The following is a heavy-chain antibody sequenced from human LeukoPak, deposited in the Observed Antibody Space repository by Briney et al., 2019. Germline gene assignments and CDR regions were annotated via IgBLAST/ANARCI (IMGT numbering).Heavy chain of an antibody. D-gene: IGHD3-10*01. CDR2: IWYDGSNK. CDR3: ARNLDYYGSGSYSQPDY. J-gene: IGHJ4*02. Sequence: GRSLRLSCAASGFTFSSYGMHWVRQAPGKGLEWVAVIWYDGSNKYYADSVKGRFTISRDNSKNTLYLQMNSLRAEDTAVYYCARNLDYYGSGSYSQPDYWGQGTLVTVSS. V-gene: IGHV3-33*01. CDR1: GFTFSSYG.